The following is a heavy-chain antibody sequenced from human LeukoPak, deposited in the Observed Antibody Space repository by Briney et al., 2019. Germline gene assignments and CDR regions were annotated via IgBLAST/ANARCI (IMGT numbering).Heavy chain of an antibody. CDR1: GYSFTSYG. V-gene: IGHV1-2*02. Sequence: ASVKVSCKASGYSFTSYGLNWVRQAPGQGLEWMGWINPNSGGTNYAQKFQGRVTMTRDTSISTAYMELSRLRSDDTAVYYCARVGVYYDSSGYTGDWGQGTLVTVSS. D-gene: IGHD3-22*01. J-gene: IGHJ4*02. CDR2: INPNSGGT. CDR3: ARVGVYYDSSGYTGD.